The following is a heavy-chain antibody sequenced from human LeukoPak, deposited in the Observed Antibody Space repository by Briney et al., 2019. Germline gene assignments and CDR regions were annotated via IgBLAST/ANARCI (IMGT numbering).Heavy chain of an antibody. CDR2: IYYSGST. J-gene: IGHJ5*02. Sequence: SETLSLTCTVSGGSISSSSYYWGWIRQPPGKGLEWIGSIYYSGSTYYNPSLKSRVTISVDTSKNQFSLKLSSVTAADAAVYYCARWWPGYDSSADRWFDPWGQGTLVTVSS. CDR3: ARWWPGYDSSADRWFDP. CDR1: GGSISSSSYY. V-gene: IGHV4-39*01. D-gene: IGHD3-22*01.